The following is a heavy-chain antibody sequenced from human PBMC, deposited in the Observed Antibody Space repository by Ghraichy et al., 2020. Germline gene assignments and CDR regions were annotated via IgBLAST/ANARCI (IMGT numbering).Heavy chain of an antibody. CDR2: IRSKTYDERT. V-gene: IGHV3-49*04. Sequence: GGSLRLSCTSFGFSFGDYTMGWVRQAPGKGLEWVGLIRSKTYDERTEYAASVEDRFTISRDDSKGITYLQMNRLKIEDTAVYYCAAFLNGDEDYFDYWGQGTLVTVSS. D-gene: IGHD7-27*01. J-gene: IGHJ4*02. CDR3: AAFLNGDEDYFDY. CDR1: GFSFGDYT.